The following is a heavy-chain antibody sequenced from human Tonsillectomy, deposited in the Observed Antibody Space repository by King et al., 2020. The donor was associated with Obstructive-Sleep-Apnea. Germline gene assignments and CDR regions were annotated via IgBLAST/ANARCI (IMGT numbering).Heavy chain of an antibody. CDR1: GFTFSSYA. Sequence: VQLVESGGGVVQPGRSLRLSCAASGFTFSSYAMHWVRQAPGKGLEWVAVISYDGSNKYYADSVKGRFTISRDNSKNTLYLQMNSLRAEDTAVYYLARGHYYGSGGHYYGMDVWGQGTTVTVSS. J-gene: IGHJ6*02. D-gene: IGHD3-10*01. V-gene: IGHV3-30*04. CDR3: ARGHYYGSGGHYYGMDV. CDR2: ISYDGSNK.